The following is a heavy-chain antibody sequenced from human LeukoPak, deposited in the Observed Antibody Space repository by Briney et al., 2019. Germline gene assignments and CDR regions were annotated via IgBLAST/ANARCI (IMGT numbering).Heavy chain of an antibody. CDR2: ISSSSSYI. D-gene: IGHD3-3*01. V-gene: IGHV3-21*01. Sequence: GGPLRLSCAASGFTFSSYSMNWVRQAPGKGLEWVSSISSSSSYIYYADSVKGRFTISRDNAKNSLYLQMNSLSAEDTAVYYCARAGGLYYDFWSGYYTDWGQGTLVTVSP. CDR1: GFTFSSYS. J-gene: IGHJ4*02. CDR3: ARAGGLYYDFWSGYYTD.